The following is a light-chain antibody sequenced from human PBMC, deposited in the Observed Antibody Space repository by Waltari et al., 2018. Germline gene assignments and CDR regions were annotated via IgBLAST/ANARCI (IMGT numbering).Light chain of an antibody. CDR2: VNSDGSH. V-gene: IGLV4-69*02. J-gene: IGLJ3*02. CDR3: QTGGHGTWV. CDR1: SGHSSNV. Sequence: QLVLPQSPSASASLGASVKPTCTLSSGHSSNVIAWHQQQPEKGPRFLMKVNSDGSHSKGDEIPDRFSGSSSGAERYLTISSLQSEDEADYYCQTGGHGTWVFGGGTKLTVL.